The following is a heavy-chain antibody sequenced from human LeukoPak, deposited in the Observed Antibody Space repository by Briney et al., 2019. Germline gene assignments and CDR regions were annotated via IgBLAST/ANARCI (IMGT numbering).Heavy chain of an antibody. Sequence: PGGSLRLSCAASGFTFSSYSMNWVRQAPGKGLEWVSYISSSSSTIYYAGSVKGRFTISRDNDKNSLFLQMNSLRAEDTAVYYCARSRGSSGSYPFDYWGQGTLVTVSS. CDR2: ISSSSSTI. V-gene: IGHV3-48*01. J-gene: IGHJ4*02. D-gene: IGHD1-26*01. CDR1: GFTFSSYS. CDR3: ARSRGSSGSYPFDY.